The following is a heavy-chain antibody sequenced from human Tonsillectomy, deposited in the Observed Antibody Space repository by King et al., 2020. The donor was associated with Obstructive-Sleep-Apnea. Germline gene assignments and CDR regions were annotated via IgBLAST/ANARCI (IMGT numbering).Heavy chain of an antibody. V-gene: IGHV4-59*01. J-gene: IGHJ4*02. Sequence: VQLQESGPGLVKPSETLSLTCTVSGGSISSYYWSWIRQPPGKGLEWIGYIYYSGSTNYNPSLKSRVTISVDTSKNQFSLKLSSVTAADTAVYYCARGRGVVRGATTRRPAYFDYWGQGTLVTVSS. CDR2: IYYSGST. CDR1: GGSISSYY. CDR3: ARGRGVVRGATTRRPAYFDY. D-gene: IGHD3-10*01.